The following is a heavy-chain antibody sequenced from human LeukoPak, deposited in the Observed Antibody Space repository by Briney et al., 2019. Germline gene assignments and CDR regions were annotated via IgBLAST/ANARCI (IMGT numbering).Heavy chain of an antibody. CDR2: IYYSGST. J-gene: IGHJ4*02. Sequence: PSETLSLTCTVSGGSISSSSYYWGWIRQPPGKGLEWIRSIYYSGSTYYNPSLKSRVTISVDTSKNQFSLKLSSVTAADTAVYYCARSERWLQPLTFDYWGQGTLVTVSS. D-gene: IGHD5-24*01. V-gene: IGHV4-39*01. CDR1: GGSISSSSYY. CDR3: ARSERWLQPLTFDY.